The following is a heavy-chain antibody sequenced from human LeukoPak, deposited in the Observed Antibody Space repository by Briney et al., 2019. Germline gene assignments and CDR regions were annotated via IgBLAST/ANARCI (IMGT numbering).Heavy chain of an antibody. CDR2: ITGSGGST. J-gene: IGHJ4*02. CDR1: GFTFSSYG. D-gene: IGHD6-19*01. Sequence: QPGGSLRLSCAASGFTFSSYGMHWVRQAPGKGLEWVSTITGSGGSTYYADSVKGRFTISRDNSKNTLYLQMNSLRAEDTAVYYCAKDYGLAVAGTDFDYWGQGTLVTVSS. CDR3: AKDYGLAVAGTDFDY. V-gene: IGHV3-23*01.